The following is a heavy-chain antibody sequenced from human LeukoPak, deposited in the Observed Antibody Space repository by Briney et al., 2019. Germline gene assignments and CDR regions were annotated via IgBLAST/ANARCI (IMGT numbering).Heavy chain of an antibody. CDR2: ISAYNVKT. Sequence: ASVRVSCKASGSTFMNYVISWVRQAPGQGLEWMGWISAYNVKTNYAQRFQGRVTMTTDTYTSTANIEIRSVRADDTAVYYFVRDERVYGGNFDYWGQGTLLTVYS. CDR1: GSTFMNYV. D-gene: IGHD4-23*01. V-gene: IGHV1-18*01. J-gene: IGHJ4*02. CDR3: VRDERVYGGNFDY.